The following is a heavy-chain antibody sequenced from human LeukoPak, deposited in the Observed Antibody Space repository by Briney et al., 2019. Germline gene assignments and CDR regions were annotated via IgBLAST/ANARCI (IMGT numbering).Heavy chain of an antibody. CDR2: IYSGGST. CDR3: AKDLPAAYFDY. Sequence: GGSLRISCAASGFTVNSNCMNWVRQAPGKGLEWVSVIYSGGSTYYADSVKGRFTISRDNSKNTLYLQMSSLRAEDTALYCCAKDLPAAYFDYWGLGTLVTVSS. CDR1: GFTVNSNC. V-gene: IGHV3-53*05. J-gene: IGHJ4*02. D-gene: IGHD2-2*01.